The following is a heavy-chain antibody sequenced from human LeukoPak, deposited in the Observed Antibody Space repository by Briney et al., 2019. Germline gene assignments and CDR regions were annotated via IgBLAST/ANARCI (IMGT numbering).Heavy chain of an antibody. J-gene: IGHJ3*02. V-gene: IGHV4-34*01. Sequence: SETLSLTCGVYGGSFRGYYWSWIRQPPGKGLECIGSIYHSGSTYYNPSLKSRVTISEDTSKNQFSLKLSSVTAADTAVYYCARAFRGIFGVFEAFDIWGQGTMVTVSS. CDR1: GGSFRGYY. CDR3: ARAFRGIFGVFEAFDI. D-gene: IGHD3-3*01. CDR2: IYHSGST.